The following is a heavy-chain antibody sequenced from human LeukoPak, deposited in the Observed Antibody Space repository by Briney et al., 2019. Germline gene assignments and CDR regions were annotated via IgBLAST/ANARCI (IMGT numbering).Heavy chain of an antibody. J-gene: IGHJ5*02. CDR2: IYCSGST. Sequence: SQTLSLTCTVSGGSISSGDYYWSWIRQPPGKGLEWIGYIYCSGSTYYNPSLKSRVTISVDTSKNQFSLKLSSVTAADTAVYYCARDSPLGYCSSTSCYNWFDPWGQGTLVTVSS. V-gene: IGHV4-30-4*01. D-gene: IGHD2-2*01. CDR3: ARDSPLGYCSSTSCYNWFDP. CDR1: GGSISSGDYY.